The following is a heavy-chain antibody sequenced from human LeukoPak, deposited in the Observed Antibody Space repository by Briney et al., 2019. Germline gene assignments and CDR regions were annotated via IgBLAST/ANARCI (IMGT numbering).Heavy chain of an antibody. V-gene: IGHV4-4*02. D-gene: IGHD3-22*01. J-gene: IGHJ4*02. CDR2: NYHSGST. CDR3: ARLAAENYYDSSGYLDY. Sequence: SGTLSLTCAVSGGSISSSNWWSWVRQPPGKGLEWIGENYHSGSTNYNPSLKSRVTISVDKSKNQFSLKLSSVTAADTAVYYCARLAAENYYDSSGYLDYWGQGTLVTVSS. CDR1: GGSISSSNW.